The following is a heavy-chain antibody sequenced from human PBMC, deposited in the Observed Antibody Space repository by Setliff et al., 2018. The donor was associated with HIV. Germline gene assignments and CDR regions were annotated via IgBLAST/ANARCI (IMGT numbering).Heavy chain of an antibody. J-gene: IGHJ6*03. CDR3: ARAGMEPYYYYYYMDV. Sequence: SVKVSCKASGGTFSSYAISWVRQAPGQGLEWMGGIIPIFGTANYAQKFQGRVTITADESTSTAYMELSSLRSEDTAVYYCARAGMEPYYYYYYMDVWGKGTPVTVSS. V-gene: IGHV1-69*13. D-gene: IGHD1-1*01. CDR1: GGTFSSYA. CDR2: IIPIFGTA.